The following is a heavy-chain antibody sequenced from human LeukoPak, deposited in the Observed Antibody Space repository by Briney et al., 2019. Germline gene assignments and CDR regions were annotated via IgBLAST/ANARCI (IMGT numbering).Heavy chain of an antibody. CDR3: AKPARTDYADY. V-gene: IGHV3-23*01. D-gene: IGHD1-14*01. CDR1: GFTFSSYA. CDR2: ISGRGGST. Sequence: GGSLRLSCAASGFTFSSYAMNWVRQAQGKGLEWVSSISGRGGSTYYADSVKGRFTISRDNSKNTLYLQMNSLRAEDTAVYYCAKPARTDYADYWGQGTLVTVSS. J-gene: IGHJ4*02.